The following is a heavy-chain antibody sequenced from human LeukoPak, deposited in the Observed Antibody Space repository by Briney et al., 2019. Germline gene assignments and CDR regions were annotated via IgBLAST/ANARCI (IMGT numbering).Heavy chain of an antibody. J-gene: IGHJ5*02. V-gene: IGHV1-69*04. CDR1: GGTFSSYA. D-gene: IGHD6-13*01. CDR2: IIPILGIA. CDR3: ARDFLRFYAGTSPYWFDP. Sequence: AVKVSCKASGGTFSSYAISWVRQAPGQGLEWMGRIIPILGIANYAQKSQGRVTITADKSTSTAYMELSSLRSEDTAVYYCARDFLRFYAGTSPYWFDPWGQGTLVTVSS.